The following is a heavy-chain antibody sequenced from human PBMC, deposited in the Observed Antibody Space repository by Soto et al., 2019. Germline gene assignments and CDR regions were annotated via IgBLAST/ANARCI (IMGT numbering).Heavy chain of an antibody. CDR1: GFTFCSYA. CDR2: MSGSGGST. D-gene: IGHD2-2*03. Sequence: GGSLRLSCAASGFTFCSYAMSWVRQAPGKGLEWVSVMSGSGGSTHYADSVKGRFTISRDNSKNTLFLQMNSLRAGDTAVYYCARGLFNGYGGFYYFDFWGQGTLVTVSS. CDR3: ARGLFNGYGGFYYFDF. V-gene: IGHV3-23*01. J-gene: IGHJ4*02.